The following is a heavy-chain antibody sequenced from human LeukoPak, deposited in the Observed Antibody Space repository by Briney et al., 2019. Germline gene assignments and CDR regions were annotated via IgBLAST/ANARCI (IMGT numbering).Heavy chain of an antibody. J-gene: IGHJ6*03. D-gene: IGHD3-10*01. CDR1: GFTVSSYY. Sequence: GGSLRVSCAASGFTVSSYYMSWVRQAPGKGLEWVANIKQDGSEKYYVDSVKGRFTISRDNAKNSLYLQMNSLRAEDTAVYYCARGVFRVREISILRTGIAMDVWGKGTTVTVSS. V-gene: IGHV3-7*01. CDR3: ARGVFRVREISILRTGIAMDV. CDR2: IKQDGSEK.